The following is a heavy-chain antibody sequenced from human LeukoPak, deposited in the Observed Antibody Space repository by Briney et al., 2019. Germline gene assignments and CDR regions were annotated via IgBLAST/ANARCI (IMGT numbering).Heavy chain of an antibody. Sequence: PSETLSLTCAVYGGXFSGYYCSWIRQPPGKGLEWIGEINHSGSTNYNPSLKSRVTISVDTSKNQFSLKLSSVTAADTAVYYCARAGWFSTTWHFDYWGQGILVTVSS. CDR2: INHSGST. J-gene: IGHJ4*02. CDR1: GGXFSGYY. D-gene: IGHD6-19*01. V-gene: IGHV4-34*01. CDR3: ARAGWFSTTWHFDY.